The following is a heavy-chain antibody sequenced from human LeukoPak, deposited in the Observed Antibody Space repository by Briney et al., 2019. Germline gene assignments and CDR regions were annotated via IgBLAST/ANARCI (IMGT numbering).Heavy chain of an antibody. CDR3: ARDQPYSSGWILFQH. J-gene: IGHJ1*01. V-gene: IGHV3-66*01. Sequence: GGSLRLSCAASGFTVSSNYMSWVRQAPGKGLEWVSVIYSGGSTYYADSVKDRFTISRDNSKNTLYLQMNSLRAEDTAVYYCARDQPYSSGWILFQHWGQGTLVTVSS. D-gene: IGHD6-19*01. CDR1: GFTVSSNY. CDR2: IYSGGST.